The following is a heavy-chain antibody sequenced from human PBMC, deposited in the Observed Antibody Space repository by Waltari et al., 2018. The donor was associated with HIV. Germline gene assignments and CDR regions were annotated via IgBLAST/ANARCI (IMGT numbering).Heavy chain of an antibody. Sequence: EVQLLGSGGGLGQPGGSLRVSCAASGFTFNSYAMTWVRQAPGKGLEWVSGISGSDGGTYYADSVKGRFTISRDNVKNTLYLQINSLRADDTAIYYCAKRHYGGNSAHELSAFDIWGQGTMVIVSS. CDR2: ISGSDGGT. V-gene: IGHV3-23*01. D-gene: IGHD4-17*01. CDR1: GFTFNSYA. J-gene: IGHJ3*02. CDR3: AKRHYGGNSAHELSAFDI.